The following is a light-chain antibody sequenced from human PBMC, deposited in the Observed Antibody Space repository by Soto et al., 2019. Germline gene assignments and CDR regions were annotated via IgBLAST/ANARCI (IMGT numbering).Light chain of an antibody. V-gene: IGKV3D-15*01. J-gene: IGKJ2*01. CDR1: QSVSSS. CDR2: GAS. CDR3: QQYSNRYT. Sequence: EIVMTQSPATLSVSPGERATLSCRASQSVSSSLAWYQHKPGQAPRLLIYGASIRATGIPARFSGSGCGTEFTLTISSLQSEDFAAYYCQQYSNRYTFGQGTKLEIK.